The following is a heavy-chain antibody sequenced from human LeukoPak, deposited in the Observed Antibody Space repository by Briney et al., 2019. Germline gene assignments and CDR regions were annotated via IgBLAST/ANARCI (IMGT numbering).Heavy chain of an antibody. CDR2: MSGSGGST. D-gene: IGHD2-2*01. CDR3: ANYPNQVVFFS. CDR1: EFTFSSYA. J-gene: IGHJ5*02. V-gene: IGHV3-23*01. Sequence: GGSLRLSCAASEFTFSSYAMNWVRQAPGKGLEWVSAMSGSGGSTYYADSVKGRFTISRGNSKNTLYLQMNNLRAEDTAIYYCANYPNQVVFFSWGQGTLVTVSS.